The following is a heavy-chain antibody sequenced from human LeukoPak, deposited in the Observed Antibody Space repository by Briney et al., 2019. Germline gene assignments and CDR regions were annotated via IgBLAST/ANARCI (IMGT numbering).Heavy chain of an antibody. J-gene: IGHJ5*02. V-gene: IGHV4-59*08. D-gene: IGHD2-15*01. CDR2: IYYSGST. CDR1: GGSISSYY. CDR3: ARHGRIYCSGGSCYAEDWFDP. Sequence: ETLSLTCTVSGGSISSYYWSWIRQPPGKGLEWIGYIYYSGSTNYNPSLKSRVTISVDTSKNQFSLKLSSVTAADTAVYYCARHGRIYCSGGSCYAEDWFDPWGQGTLVTVSS.